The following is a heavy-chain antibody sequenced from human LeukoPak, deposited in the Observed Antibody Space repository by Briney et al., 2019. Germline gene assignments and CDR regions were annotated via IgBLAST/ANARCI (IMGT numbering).Heavy chain of an antibody. Sequence: QPGGSLRPSCAASGFTFSSFDMHWVRQPTGQGLEWVSTIGTASDTYYPGSVEGRFTLSRDNAKNSLYLQMNSLTAGDTAVYYCARGPPRGKYYYMDVWGKGTTVTVPS. D-gene: IGHD1-1*01. J-gene: IGHJ6*03. CDR3: ARGPPRGKYYYMDV. V-gene: IGHV3-13*01. CDR2: IGTASDT. CDR1: GFTFSSFD.